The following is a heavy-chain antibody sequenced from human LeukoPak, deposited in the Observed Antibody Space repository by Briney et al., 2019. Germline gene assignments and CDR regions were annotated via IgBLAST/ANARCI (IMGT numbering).Heavy chain of an antibody. V-gene: IGHV4-39*07. CDR2: IYHTGVT. CDR1: GFSLTSHNYY. Sequence: SETLSLTCTVSGFSLTSHNYYWGWIRQPPGKPLEWLGTIYHTGVTFRNSSLVSRLTMSVDTSREQFSLDLTSVTAADTAVYYCAKSNGYGLIDIWGQGTMVTVSS. CDR3: AKSNGYGLIDI. J-gene: IGHJ3*02. D-gene: IGHD3-22*01.